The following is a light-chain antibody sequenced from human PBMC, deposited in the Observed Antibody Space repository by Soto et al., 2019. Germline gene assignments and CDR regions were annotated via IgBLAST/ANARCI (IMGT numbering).Light chain of an antibody. J-gene: IGLJ2*01. Sequence: QSALTQPPSVSAAPGQKVTISCSGSSSNIGNNYVSWYQQLPGTAPKLLIYDNNRRPSGIPDRFSGSKSGTSATLGITGLQTGDEADYFCETWDSSLSAVLFGGGTQLTVL. CDR2: DNN. CDR3: ETWDSSLSAVL. CDR1: SSNIGNNY. V-gene: IGLV1-51*01.